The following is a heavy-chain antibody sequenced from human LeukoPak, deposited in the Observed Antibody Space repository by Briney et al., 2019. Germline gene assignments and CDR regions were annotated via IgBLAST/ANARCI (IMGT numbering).Heavy chain of an antibody. Sequence: SETLSLTCTVSGGSISGSSYYWGWIRQPPGKGLEWIGRIYYSGSTYYNPSLKSRVTISVDTSKNQFSLKVRSVTAADTAVYYCAREEYYYYMDVWGKGTTVTVSS. V-gene: IGHV4-39*07. CDR3: AREEYYYYMDV. CDR2: IYYSGST. J-gene: IGHJ6*03. CDR1: GGSISGSSYY.